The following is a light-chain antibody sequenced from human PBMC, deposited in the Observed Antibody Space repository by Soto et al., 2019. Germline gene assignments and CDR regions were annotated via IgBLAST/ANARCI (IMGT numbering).Light chain of an antibody. CDR1: SNDVGGYNY. CDR2: EVS. Sequence: QSALTQPASLSGSPGQSITMFCTGTSNDVGGYNYVSWYQQHPGKAPKLIIYEVSNRPSGISSRFSGSKSANTASLTISGLQAEDEAEHYCSSFTGSTTWVFGGGTKLTVL. V-gene: IGLV2-14*01. CDR3: SSFTGSTTWV. J-gene: IGLJ3*02.